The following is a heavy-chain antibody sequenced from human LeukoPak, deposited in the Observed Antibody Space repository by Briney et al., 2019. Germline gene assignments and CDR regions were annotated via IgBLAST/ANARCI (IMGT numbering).Heavy chain of an antibody. D-gene: IGHD3-3*01. CDR2: IYYSGST. CDR3: ARDRASNTIFGVVTPRSGWFDP. V-gene: IGHV4-31*03. J-gene: IGHJ5*02. Sequence: TSQTLSLTCTVSGGSISSGGYYWSWIPQHPGKGLEWIGYIYYSGSTYYNPSLKSRVTISVDKSKNQFSLKLSSVTAADTAVYYCARDRASNTIFGVVTPRSGWFDPWGQGTLVTVSS. CDR1: GGSISSGGYY.